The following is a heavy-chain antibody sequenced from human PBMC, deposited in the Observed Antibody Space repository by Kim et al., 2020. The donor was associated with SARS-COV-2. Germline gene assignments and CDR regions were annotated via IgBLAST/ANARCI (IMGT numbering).Heavy chain of an antibody. D-gene: IGHD4-4*01. V-gene: IGHV3-53*01. CDR1: GLTVTSNH. J-gene: IGHJ4*02. Sequence: GGSLRLSCAVSGLTVTSNHMTWIRQVPGRGLEWVSVIFRGGSTYYAASVQGRFTISRDYYKNTLSLQMNSLRAEDTAIYYCARDPVGDGYSFFDYWGQGT. CDR3: ARDPVGDGYSFFDY. CDR2: IFRGGST.